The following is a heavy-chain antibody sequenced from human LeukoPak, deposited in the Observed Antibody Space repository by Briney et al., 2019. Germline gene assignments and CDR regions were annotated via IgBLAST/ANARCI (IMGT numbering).Heavy chain of an antibody. CDR1: GHSISSAYY. Sequence: ASETLSLTCTVSGHSISSAYYWGWIRQPPGKGLEWIGNMYHSGNTYYNPSLKGRVTISVDTSKNQFSLKLTSVTAADTAVYYCARVITSGYYFFDYWGQGTLVTVSS. J-gene: IGHJ4*02. D-gene: IGHD5-12*01. V-gene: IGHV4-38-2*02. CDR2: MYHSGNT. CDR3: ARVITSGYYFFDY.